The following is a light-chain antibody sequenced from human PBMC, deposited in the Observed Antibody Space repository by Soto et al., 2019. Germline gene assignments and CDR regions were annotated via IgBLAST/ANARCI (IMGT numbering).Light chain of an antibody. CDR1: QGISSY. CDR3: QQLNSYPRLT. Sequence: DIQLTQSPSFLYASVGDRVNITCRASQGISSYLAWYQQKPGKAPKLLIYAASTLQSGVPSRFSGSGSGTEFTLTISSLQPEDFATYYCQQLNSYPRLTFGGGTKV. V-gene: IGKV1-9*01. J-gene: IGKJ4*01. CDR2: AAS.